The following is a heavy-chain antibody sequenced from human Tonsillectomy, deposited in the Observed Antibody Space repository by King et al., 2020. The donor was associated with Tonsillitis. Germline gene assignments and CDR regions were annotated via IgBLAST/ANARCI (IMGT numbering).Heavy chain of an antibody. Sequence: VQLVESGGGVVQPGGSLRLSCAASGFTFSDYGMHWVRQVPGKGLEWVSYIRYDGGNKYYADSVKGRFTISRDNSKNTLYLQMNSLRAEDTAVYYCAKDRAAGIAAYWGQGTLVTVSS. CDR3: AKDRAAGIAAY. D-gene: IGHD6-13*01. J-gene: IGHJ4*02. V-gene: IGHV3-30*02. CDR1: GFTFSDYG. CDR2: IRYDGGNK.